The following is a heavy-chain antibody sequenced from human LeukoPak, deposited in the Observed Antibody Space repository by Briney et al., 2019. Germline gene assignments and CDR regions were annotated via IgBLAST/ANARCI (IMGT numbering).Heavy chain of an antibody. Sequence: PGGSLRLSCAASGFTFSTYAMSWVRQAPGKGLEWVSTISGSGGSTYYADSVKGRFTISRDNSKNTLYLQMNSLGAEDTAIYYCAKGDSSSWGVFDYWGQGTLVTVSS. CDR2: ISGSGGST. J-gene: IGHJ4*02. D-gene: IGHD6-13*01. CDR1: GFTFSTYA. V-gene: IGHV3-23*01. CDR3: AKGDSSSWGVFDY.